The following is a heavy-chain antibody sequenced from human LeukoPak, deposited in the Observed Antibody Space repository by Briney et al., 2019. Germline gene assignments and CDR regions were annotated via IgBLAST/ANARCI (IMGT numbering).Heavy chain of an antibody. J-gene: IGHJ4*02. CDR1: GFTFSSYW. Sequence: PGGSLRLSCAASGFTFSSYWMHWVRQAPGKGLVWVSRINSDGSSTSYADSVKGRFTISRDNAKNTLYLQMNSLRAEDTAVYYCARVYRPVGQQLVDDYWGQGTLVTVSS. CDR2: INSDGSST. CDR3: ARVYRPVGQQLVDDY. V-gene: IGHV3-74*01. D-gene: IGHD6-13*01.